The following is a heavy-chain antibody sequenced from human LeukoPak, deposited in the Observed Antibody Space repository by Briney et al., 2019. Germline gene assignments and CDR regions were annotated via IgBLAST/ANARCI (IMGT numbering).Heavy chain of an antibody. CDR2: ILPSIGGT. V-gene: IGHV1-2*02. D-gene: IGHD2-15*01. CDR1: GYTFTDYY. Sequence: ASVKVSCKASGYTFTDYYIHWVRQAPGQGLEWMGWILPSIGGTHYAQAFQGRVTMTSDTSISTAYMDLSDLTSDDTAVYSCTRGRYQLLWGDYWGQGTLVTVSS. CDR3: TRGRYQLLWGDY. J-gene: IGHJ4*02.